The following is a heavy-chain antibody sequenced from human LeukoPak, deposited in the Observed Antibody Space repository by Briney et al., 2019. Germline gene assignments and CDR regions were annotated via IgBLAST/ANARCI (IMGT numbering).Heavy chain of an antibody. J-gene: IGHJ4*02. CDR2: TSSSGSSI. CDR3: ARGMVATSRTPVDY. CDR1: GFTLSSYE. V-gene: IGHV3-48*03. D-gene: IGHD5-12*01. Sequence: PGGSLRLSCAASGFTLSSYEMNWVRQAPGKGLEWVSYTSSSGSSICYADSVKGRFTISRDNAKNSLYLQMNSLRAEDTAVYYCARGMVATSRTPVDYWGQGTLVTVSS.